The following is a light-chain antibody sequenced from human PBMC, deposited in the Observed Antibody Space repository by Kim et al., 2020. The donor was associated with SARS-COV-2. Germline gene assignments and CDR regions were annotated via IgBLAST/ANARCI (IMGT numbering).Light chain of an antibody. Sequence: QSALTQPASVSGSPGQSITISCTGTSSDVGGYKYVSWYQQHPGKAPKLVIYEVDNRPSGVSIRFSGSKSGNTASLTISGLQAEDEADYYCSTYIRSSTNYVFGTGTKVTVL. CDR1: SSDVGGYKY. V-gene: IGLV2-14*01. CDR3: STYIRSSTNYV. J-gene: IGLJ1*01. CDR2: EVD.